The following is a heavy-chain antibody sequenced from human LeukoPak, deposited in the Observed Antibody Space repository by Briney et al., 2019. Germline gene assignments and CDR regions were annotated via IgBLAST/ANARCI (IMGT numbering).Heavy chain of an antibody. CDR2: IYSSGST. Sequence: PSETLSLTCTVSGGSITSYYWSWIRQPPGKGLEWIGYIYSSGSTNYNPSLKSRVTISLDTSKSQFSLNLTSVTAADTAVYYCARHGSRQFSFDPWGQGTLVTVSS. J-gene: IGHJ5*02. V-gene: IGHV4-59*08. D-gene: IGHD1-1*01. CDR1: GGSITSYY. CDR3: ARHGSRQFSFDP.